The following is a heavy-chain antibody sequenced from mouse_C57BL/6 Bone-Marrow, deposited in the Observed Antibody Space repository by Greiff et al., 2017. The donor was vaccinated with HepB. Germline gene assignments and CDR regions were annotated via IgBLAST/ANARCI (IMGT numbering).Heavy chain of an antibody. V-gene: IGHV1-72*01. CDR1: GYTFTSYW. CDR2: IDPNSGGT. D-gene: IGHD2-2*01. J-gene: IGHJ1*03. CDR3: ARRDYGNDVPWYFDV. Sequence: QVQLQQPGAELVKPGASVKLSCKASGYTFTSYWMHWVKQRPGRGLEWIGRIDPNSGGTKYNEKFKSKATLTVDKPSSTAYMQRSSLTSEDSAVYYCARRDYGNDVPWYFDVWGTGTTVTVSS.